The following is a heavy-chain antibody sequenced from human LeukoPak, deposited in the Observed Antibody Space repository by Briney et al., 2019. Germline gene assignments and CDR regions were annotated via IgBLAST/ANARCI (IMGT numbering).Heavy chain of an antibody. CDR3: ARDGWYRMWAFDI. V-gene: IGHV3-30*03. CDR2: ISSDGSSK. Sequence: GGPLRLSCAASGFTFRSYGMHWVRQAPGKGLEWVAVISSDGSSKNYADSMKGQFTISRDNSKNTLFLQMNNLRAEDTAVYYCARDGWYRMWAFDIWGQGTMVTVSS. D-gene: IGHD6-19*01. J-gene: IGHJ3*02. CDR1: GFTFRSYG.